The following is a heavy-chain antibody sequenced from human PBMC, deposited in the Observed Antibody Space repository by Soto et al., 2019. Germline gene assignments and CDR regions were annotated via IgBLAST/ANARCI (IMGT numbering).Heavy chain of an antibody. CDR3: ATVPTYYYDRSGYANAFDM. D-gene: IGHD3-22*01. V-gene: IGHV4-30-4*01. CDR1: GGSINSGDYY. Sequence: SETLSLTCTVSGGSINSGDYYWSWIRQPPGKGLEWIGYIYYSGSTYHNPSLKSRINISVDTSKNQLSLKLSSVTAADTAVYYCATVPTYYYDRSGYANAFDMWGQGTMVTVSS. J-gene: IGHJ3*02. CDR2: IYYSGST.